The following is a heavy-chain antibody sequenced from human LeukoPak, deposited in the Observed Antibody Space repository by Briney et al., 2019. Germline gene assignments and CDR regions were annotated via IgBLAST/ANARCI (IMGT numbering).Heavy chain of an antibody. V-gene: IGHV4-59*10. J-gene: IGHJ4*02. D-gene: IGHD2-8*01. CDR1: GGSFSGYY. CDR3: AREGGCTTGSCYYFDS. CDR2: LYGSGNI. Sequence: SETLSLTCAVYGGSFSGYYWSWVRQPAGKGLEWLGRLYGSGNINYNPSLQSRLTMSLDTSKNRSSVQLSSVTAADTAVYFCAREGGCTTGSCYYFDSWGLGTLVTVSS.